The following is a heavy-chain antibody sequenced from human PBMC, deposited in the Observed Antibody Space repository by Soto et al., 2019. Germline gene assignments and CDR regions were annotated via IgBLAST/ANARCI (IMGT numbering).Heavy chain of an antibody. CDR3: ARDHPANIAARPPFDY. D-gene: IGHD6-6*01. J-gene: IGHJ4*02. CDR1: GFTFSSYG. Sequence: GGSLRLSCAASGFTFSSYGMNWVRQAPGKGLEWVSSISSSSSYIYYADSVKGRLTISRDNAKNSLYLQMNSLRAEDTAVYYCARDHPANIAARPPFDYWGQGTLVTVSS. CDR2: ISSSSSYI. V-gene: IGHV3-21*01.